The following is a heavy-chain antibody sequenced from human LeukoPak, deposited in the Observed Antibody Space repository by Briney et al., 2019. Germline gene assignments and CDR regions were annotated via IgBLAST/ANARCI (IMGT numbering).Heavy chain of an antibody. J-gene: IGHJ4*02. D-gene: IGHD3-10*01. Sequence: PGGSLRLSCAASGFTFDDYGMNWVRQAPGKGLEWVSGINWNGGNTGYADSVKGRFTISRDNSKNTLYLQMNSLRAEDTAVYYCAKPYGSGSYNYWGQGTLVTVSS. CDR3: AKPYGSGSYNY. V-gene: IGHV3-20*04. CDR1: GFTFDDYG. CDR2: INWNGGNT.